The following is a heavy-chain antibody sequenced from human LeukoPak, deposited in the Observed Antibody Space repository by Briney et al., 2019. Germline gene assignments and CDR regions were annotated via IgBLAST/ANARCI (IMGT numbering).Heavy chain of an antibody. CDR1: GFTFSSYW. J-gene: IGHJ4*02. Sequence: GGSLRLSCAASGFTFSSYWIHWVRQAPGKGLVWVSRVSTDGRTTSYADSVRGRFTISRDNGKNTVYLQMNSLRAEDTAVYYCARLVGYCSSTSCPGFDYWGQGTLVTVSS. V-gene: IGHV3-74*01. CDR2: VSTDGRTT. D-gene: IGHD2-2*01. CDR3: ARLVGYCSSTSCPGFDY.